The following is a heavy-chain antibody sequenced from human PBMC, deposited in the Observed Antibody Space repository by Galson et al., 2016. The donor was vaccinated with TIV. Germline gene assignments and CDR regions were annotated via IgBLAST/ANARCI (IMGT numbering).Heavy chain of an antibody. Sequence: SLRLSCAASGFTFSSYGMHWVRQAPGKGLEWVAIISYDGSDKEYTDSVKGRFTISRDKSKNTLYLQMDSVRVEDTATYHCARIHRAYGMDVWGQGTTVTVSS. V-gene: IGHV3-33*01. CDR1: GFTFSSYG. CDR2: ISYDGSDK. D-gene: IGHD5-18*01. J-gene: IGHJ6*02. CDR3: ARIHRAYGMDV.